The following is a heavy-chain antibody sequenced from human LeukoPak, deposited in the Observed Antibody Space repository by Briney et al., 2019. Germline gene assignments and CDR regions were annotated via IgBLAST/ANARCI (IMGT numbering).Heavy chain of an antibody. V-gene: IGHV1-18*01. D-gene: IGHD3-10*01. CDR1: GYTFTSYG. J-gene: IGHJ6*02. CDR2: ISAYNGNT. Sequence: ASVKVSCKASGYTFTSYGISWVRRAPGQGLEWMGWISAYNGNTNYAQKLQGRVTMTTDTSTSTAYMELRSLRSDDTAVYYCARVGSGSYYTYYYGMDVWGQGTTVTVSS. CDR3: ARVGSGSYYTYYYGMDV.